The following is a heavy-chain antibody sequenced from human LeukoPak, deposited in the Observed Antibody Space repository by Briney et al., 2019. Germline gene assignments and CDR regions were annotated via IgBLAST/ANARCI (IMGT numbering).Heavy chain of an antibody. V-gene: IGHV5-51*01. D-gene: IGHD5-18*01. CDR3: ARQSGFSYGDFEY. CDR1: GYSFSNYW. CDR2: IYPEDSDA. Sequence: GESLKISCKGSGYSFSNYWIGWVRQMPGKGLEWMGVIYPEDSDARYSPSFQGQVTISADKPISTAYLQWNSLQASDTGMYYCARQSGFSYGDFEYWGQGTLVTVSS. J-gene: IGHJ4*02.